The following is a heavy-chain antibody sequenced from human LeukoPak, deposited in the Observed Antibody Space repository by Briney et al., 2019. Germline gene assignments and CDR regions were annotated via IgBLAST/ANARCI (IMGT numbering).Heavy chain of an antibody. J-gene: IGHJ4*02. CDR2: ISSSSSYI. D-gene: IGHD3-16*01. CDR1: GFTFSSYS. Sequence: KPGGSLRLSCAASGFTFSSYSMNWVRQAPGKGLEWVSSISSSSSYIYYADSVKGRFTISRDNAKNSLYLQMNSLRAEDTAVYYCARPSTGEDSPEPFFDYWGQGTLVTVSS. CDR3: ARPSTGEDSPEPFFDY. V-gene: IGHV3-21*01.